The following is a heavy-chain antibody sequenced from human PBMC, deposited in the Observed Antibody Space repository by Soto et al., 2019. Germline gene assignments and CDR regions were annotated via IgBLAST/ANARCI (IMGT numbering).Heavy chain of an antibody. D-gene: IGHD6-19*01. CDR1: GYSFTSYW. Sequence: GESLKISCKGSGYSFTSYWIGWVRQMPGKGLEWMGIIYPGDSDTRYSPSFQGQVTISADKSISTAYLQWSSLKASDTAMYYCARYGDLIAVAGTGGYYFDYWGQGTLVTVSS. CDR2: IYPGDSDT. J-gene: IGHJ4*02. CDR3: ARYGDLIAVAGTGGYYFDY. V-gene: IGHV5-51*01.